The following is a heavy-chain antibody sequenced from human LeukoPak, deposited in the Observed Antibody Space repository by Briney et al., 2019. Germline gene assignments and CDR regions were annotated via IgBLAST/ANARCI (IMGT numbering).Heavy chain of an antibody. Sequence: SETLSLTCTVSGGSISSYYWSWIRQPPGKGLEWIGNIYYSGSTYYNPSLKSRVSISVDTSKNQFSLKLTSVTAADTAVYYCARAPRSDYFDYWGQGTLVTVSS. V-gene: IGHV4-59*08. CDR2: IYYSGST. CDR1: GGSISSYY. CDR3: ARAPRSDYFDY. J-gene: IGHJ4*02.